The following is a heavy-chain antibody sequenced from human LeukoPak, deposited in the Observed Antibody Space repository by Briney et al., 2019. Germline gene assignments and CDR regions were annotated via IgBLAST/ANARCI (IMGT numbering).Heavy chain of an antibody. J-gene: IGHJ4*02. CDR1: GGSFSGYY. D-gene: IGHD5-18*01. CDR3: ARRGRYSYGYGAYCFDY. CDR2: INHSGST. V-gene: IGHV4-34*01. Sequence: SETLSLTCAVYGGSFSGYYWSWIRQPPGKGLEWIGEINHSGSTNYNPSLKSRVTISVDTSKNQFSLKLSSVTAADTAVYYCARRGRYSYGYGAYCFDYWGQGTLVTVSS.